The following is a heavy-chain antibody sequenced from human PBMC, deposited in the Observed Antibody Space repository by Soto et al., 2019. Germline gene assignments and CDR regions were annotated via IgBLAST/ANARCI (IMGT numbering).Heavy chain of an antibody. CDR1: GFTFSSYA. Sequence: GGSLRLSCAASGFTFSSYAMHWVRQAPGKGLEWVAVISYDGSNKYYADSVKGRFTISRDNSKNTLYLQMNSLRAEDTAVYYSARDHADYGDYALLLYYFDYWGQGTLVTVSS. D-gene: IGHD4-17*01. V-gene: IGHV3-30-3*01. CDR3: ARDHADYGDYALLLYYFDY. J-gene: IGHJ4*02. CDR2: ISYDGSNK.